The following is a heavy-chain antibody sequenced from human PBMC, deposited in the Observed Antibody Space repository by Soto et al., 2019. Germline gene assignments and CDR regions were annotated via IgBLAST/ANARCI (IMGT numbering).Heavy chain of an antibody. CDR3: ARGGGVYYFDY. V-gene: IGHV4-59*01. CDR1: GGSISSYY. Sequence: QVQLQESGPGLVKPSETLSLTCTVSGGSISSYYWSWIRQPPGKGLEWIGYIYYSGITDYNPSLKSRVTISVDPSKSPFSLKLSSVTAADTAVYYCARGGGVYYFDYWGQGTLVTVSS. D-gene: IGHD2-8*02. CDR2: IYYSGIT. J-gene: IGHJ4*02.